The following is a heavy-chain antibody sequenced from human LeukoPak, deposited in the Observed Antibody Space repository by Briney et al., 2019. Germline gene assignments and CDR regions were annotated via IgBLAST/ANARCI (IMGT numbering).Heavy chain of an antibody. V-gene: IGHV3-23*01. Sequence: GGSLRLSCAASGFTFSSYGMHWVRQAPGKGLEWVSAISGSGGSTYYADSVKGRFTISRDNSKNTLYLQMNSLRAEDTAVYYCAKDSVLMVYATYDYWGQGTLVTVSS. D-gene: IGHD2-8*01. J-gene: IGHJ4*02. CDR3: AKDSVLMVYATYDY. CDR1: GFTFSSYG. CDR2: ISGSGGST.